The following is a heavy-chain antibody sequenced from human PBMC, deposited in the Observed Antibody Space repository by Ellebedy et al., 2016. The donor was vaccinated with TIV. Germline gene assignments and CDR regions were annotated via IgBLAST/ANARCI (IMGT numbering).Heavy chain of an antibody. CDR3: ARGTRVLTLYYFDS. D-gene: IGHD2-8*01. Sequence: MPSETLSLTCTVSGGSISSYYWSWIRQSPGQGLEWIGYVDDSEGTKYNPSLKSRVSISVDTSKKQFSLKMKSVTAADTAVYYCARGTRVLTLYYFDSWGQGTLVTVSS. CDR2: VDDSEGT. J-gene: IGHJ4*02. CDR1: GGSISSYY. V-gene: IGHV4-59*01.